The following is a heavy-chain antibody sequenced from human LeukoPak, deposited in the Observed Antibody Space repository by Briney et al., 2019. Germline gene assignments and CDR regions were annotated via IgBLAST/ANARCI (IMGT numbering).Heavy chain of an antibody. Sequence: SETLSLTCTVSGGSISSYYWSWIRQPPGKGLEWIGYIYYSGSTNYNPSLKSRVTISVDTSKNQFSLKLSSVTAADTAVYYCARDRAVAGTFYYYYYMDVWGKGTTVTVSS. V-gene: IGHV4-59*12. CDR2: IYYSGST. D-gene: IGHD6-19*01. CDR1: GGSISSYY. J-gene: IGHJ6*03. CDR3: ARDRAVAGTFYYYYYMDV.